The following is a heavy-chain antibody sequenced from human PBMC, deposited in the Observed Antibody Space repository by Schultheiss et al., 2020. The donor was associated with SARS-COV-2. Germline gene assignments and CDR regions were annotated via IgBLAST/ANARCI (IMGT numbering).Heavy chain of an antibody. J-gene: IGHJ6*02. V-gene: IGHV3-23*01. Sequence: GGSLRLSCAASGFTFSSYAMSWVRQAPGKGLEWVSAISGSGGSTYYADSVKGRFTISRDNAKNSLYLQMNSLRDEDTAVYYCAREGGWELLYYYYYGMDVWGQGTTVTVSS. CDR1: GFTFSSYA. CDR3: AREGGWELLYYYYYGMDV. D-gene: IGHD1-26*01. CDR2: ISGSGGST.